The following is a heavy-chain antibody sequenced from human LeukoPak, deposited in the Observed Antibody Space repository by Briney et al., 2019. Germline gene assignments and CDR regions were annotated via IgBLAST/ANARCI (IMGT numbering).Heavy chain of an antibody. CDR2: IYTSGST. CDR1: GGSISSGSYY. D-gene: IGHD6-6*01. V-gene: IGHV4-61*02. CDR3: ARASSSSGWGAFDI. J-gene: IGHJ3*02. Sequence: PSQTLSLTCTVSGGSISSGSYYWSWIRQPAGKGLEWIGRIYTSGSTNYNPSLKSRVTISVDTSKNQFSLKLSSVTAADTAVYYCARASSSSGWGAFDIWGQGTMVTVSS.